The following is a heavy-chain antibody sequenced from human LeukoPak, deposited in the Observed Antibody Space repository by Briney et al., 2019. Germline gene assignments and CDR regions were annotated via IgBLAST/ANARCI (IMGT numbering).Heavy chain of an antibody. V-gene: IGHV3-21*01. CDR3: AREDGFDY. J-gene: IGHJ4*02. Sequence: GGSLRRSCATSGFTFSSYSMNWVRQAPGKGLKWVSSISSSSSYIYYADSVKGRFTISRDNAKNSLYLLMNSLRAEDTAVYYCAREDGFDYWGQGTLVTVSS. CDR2: ISSSSSYI. CDR1: GFTFSSYS.